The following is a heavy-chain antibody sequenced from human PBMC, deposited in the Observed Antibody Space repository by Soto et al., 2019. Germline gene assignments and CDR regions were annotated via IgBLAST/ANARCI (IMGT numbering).Heavy chain of an antibody. CDR1: GYRFTCYY. V-gene: IGHV1-2*02. CDR3: ARADYYDSSGYYLFDY. Sequence: ASVKFSCEASGYRFTCYYMRWVRHAPGQGLEWMGWLNPNSGGTNYAQKFQGRVTMTRDTSNSTAYRELSRLRSDDTAVYYCARADYYDSSGYYLFDYWGQGTLVTVSS. D-gene: IGHD3-22*01. CDR2: LNPNSGGT. J-gene: IGHJ4*02.